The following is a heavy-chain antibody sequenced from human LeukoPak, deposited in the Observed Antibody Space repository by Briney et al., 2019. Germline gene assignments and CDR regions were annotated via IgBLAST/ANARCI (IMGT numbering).Heavy chain of an antibody. CDR3: AREDGWELSQFDY. D-gene: IGHD1-26*01. CDR1: GFTFSTYS. Sequence: GSLRLSCAASGFTFSTYSMNWVRQAPGKGLEWVSYISSRSSTIYYADSVKGRFAISRDNAKNSLYLQMNNLRAEDTAVYCCAREDGWELSQFDYWGQGTLVTVSS. V-gene: IGHV3-48*04. CDR2: ISSRSSTI. J-gene: IGHJ4*02.